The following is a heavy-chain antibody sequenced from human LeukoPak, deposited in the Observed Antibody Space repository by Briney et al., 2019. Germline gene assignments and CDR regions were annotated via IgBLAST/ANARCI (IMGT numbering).Heavy chain of an antibody. Sequence: GASVKVSCKASGYTFTSYGISWVRQAPGQGLEWMGWISAYNGNTNYAQKLQGRVTMTTDTSTSAAYMELRSLRSDDTAVYYCARDLGYSRRYYDFSDWGQGTLVTVSS. CDR3: ARDLGYSRRYYDFSD. D-gene: IGHD3-3*01. V-gene: IGHV1-18*01. CDR1: GYTFTSYG. CDR2: ISAYNGNT. J-gene: IGHJ4*02.